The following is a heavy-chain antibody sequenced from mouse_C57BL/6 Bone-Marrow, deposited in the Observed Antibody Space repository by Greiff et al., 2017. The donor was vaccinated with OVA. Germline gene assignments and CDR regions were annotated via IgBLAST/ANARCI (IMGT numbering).Heavy chain of an antibody. D-gene: IGHD2-4*01. CDR3: ARREIYYDYAYFDY. V-gene: IGHV1-85*01. J-gene: IGHJ2*01. CDR2: IYPRDGSP. CDR1: GYTFTSYD. Sequence: VQLQQSGPELVKPGASVKLSCKASGYTFTSYDINWVKQRPGQGLEWIGWIYPRDGSPKYNEKFKGKATLTVDTASSTAYMELHSLTSEDSAVYFCARREIYYDYAYFDYWGQGTTLTVSS.